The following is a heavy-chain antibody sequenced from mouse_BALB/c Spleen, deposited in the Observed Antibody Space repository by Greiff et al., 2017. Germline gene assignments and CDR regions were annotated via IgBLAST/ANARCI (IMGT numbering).Heavy chain of an antibody. CDR2: INSNGGST. Sequence: DVMLVESGGGLVQPGGSLKLSCAASGFTFSSYGMSWVRQTPDKRLELVATINSNGGSTYYPDSVKGRFTISRDNAKNTLYLQMSSLKSEDTAMYYCARERGYYAMDYWGQGTSVTVSS. V-gene: IGHV5-6-3*01. J-gene: IGHJ4*01. CDR3: ARERGYYAMDY. CDR1: GFTFSSYG.